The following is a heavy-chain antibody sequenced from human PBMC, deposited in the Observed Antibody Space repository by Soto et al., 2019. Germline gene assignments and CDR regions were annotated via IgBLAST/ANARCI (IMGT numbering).Heavy chain of an antibody. CDR3: SKDDGSYFFYYSGMDG. Sequence: GSMTLSCAASGLTCSSYAMRCVRQAPGKGLEWVSAISGSGGSTYYADSVKGRFTISRHNSKNTLYLQMNSLRAEGTAVYYCSKDDGSYFFYYSGMDGWCQGTTVTVSS. V-gene: IGHV3-23*01. D-gene: IGHD1-26*01. J-gene: IGHJ6*02. CDR2: ISGSGGST. CDR1: GLTCSSYA.